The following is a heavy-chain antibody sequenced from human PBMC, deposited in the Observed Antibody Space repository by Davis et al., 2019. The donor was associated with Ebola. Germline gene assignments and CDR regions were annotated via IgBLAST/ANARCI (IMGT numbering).Heavy chain of an antibody. Sequence: GESLKISCAASGFTFSSYGMHWVRQAPGKGLEWVAVISFDGNNKYYADSVEGRFTISRDNSKNTRYLQMTSLRPEDTAVYYCAKDGVDSSGDYYAMDVWGQGTTVTVSS. CDR1: GFTFSSYG. CDR2: ISFDGNNK. CDR3: AKDGVDSSGDYYAMDV. V-gene: IGHV3-30*18. J-gene: IGHJ6*02. D-gene: IGHD6-19*01.